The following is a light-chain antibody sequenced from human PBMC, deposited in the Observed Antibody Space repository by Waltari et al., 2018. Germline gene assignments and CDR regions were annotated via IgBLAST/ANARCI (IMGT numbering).Light chain of an antibody. J-gene: IGKJ4*01. CDR1: QTIRSN. V-gene: IGKV3D-15*01. CDR3: QQYDNWPPLA. Sequence: EIVMTQSPGTLSGSPGERVTLSCRASQTIRSNLAWYQQKPGQAPRLLIYDASKRATGIPARFSGSGSGTEFTLTISSLQFEDFAVYYCQQYDNWPPLAFGGGTKVDVK. CDR2: DAS.